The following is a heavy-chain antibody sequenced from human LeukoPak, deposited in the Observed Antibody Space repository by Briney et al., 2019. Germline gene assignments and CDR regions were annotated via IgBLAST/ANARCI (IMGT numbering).Heavy chain of an antibody. Sequence: SETLSLTCTVSGYSISSGYYWGWIRQPPGKGLEWIGSIYHSGSTYYNPSLKSRVTISVDTSKNQFSLKLSSVTAADTAVYYCANRYYDFWSGYYGYYFDYWGQGTLVTVSS. V-gene: IGHV4-38-2*02. J-gene: IGHJ4*02. CDR2: IYHSGST. CDR1: GYSISSGYY. D-gene: IGHD3-3*01. CDR3: ANRYYDFWSGYYGYYFDY.